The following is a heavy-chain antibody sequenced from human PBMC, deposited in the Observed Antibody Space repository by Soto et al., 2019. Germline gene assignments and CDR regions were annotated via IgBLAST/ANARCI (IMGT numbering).Heavy chain of an antibody. Sequence: SETLFLTCTVSGGSFSSGGYSWSWIRQPPGKGLEWIGYIYHSVSTYYNPSLKSRVTISVDRSKNQFSLKLSSVTAADTAVYYCARVPYPWVQGTLVTVSS. J-gene: IGHJ5*02. CDR2: IYHSVST. CDR3: ARVPYP. CDR1: GGSFSSGGYS. V-gene: IGHV4-30-2*01.